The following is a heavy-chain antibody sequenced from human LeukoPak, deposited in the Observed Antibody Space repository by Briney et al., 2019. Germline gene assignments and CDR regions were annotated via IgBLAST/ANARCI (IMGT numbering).Heavy chain of an antibody. CDR1: GGTFSSYA. V-gene: IGHV1-69*13. CDR3: ARDLDDSSGYYSPVHAFDI. J-gene: IGHJ3*02. CDR2: IIPIFGTA. D-gene: IGHD3-22*01. Sequence: SVKVSCKASGGTFSSYAISWVRQAPGQGLEWMGGIIPIFGTANYAQKFQGRVTITADESTSTAYMELSSLRSEDTAVYYCARDLDDSSGYYSPVHAFDIWGQGTMVTVSS.